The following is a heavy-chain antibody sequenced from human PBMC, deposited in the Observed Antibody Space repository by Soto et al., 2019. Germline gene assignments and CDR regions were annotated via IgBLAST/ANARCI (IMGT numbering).Heavy chain of an antibody. J-gene: IGHJ4*02. V-gene: IGHV3-30*03. D-gene: IGHD3-10*01. CDR1: DFDFSSYG. CDR2: SSYDGRET. CDR3: ARDSGWPILNFDN. Sequence: GGSLRLSCAASDFDFSSYGMHWVRQAPGKGLEWVAASSYDGRETFYVDSAKGRFTVSKEMSKNTAFLQMNALRHEDTAVYFCARDSGWPILNFDNWGQGTPVTVSS.